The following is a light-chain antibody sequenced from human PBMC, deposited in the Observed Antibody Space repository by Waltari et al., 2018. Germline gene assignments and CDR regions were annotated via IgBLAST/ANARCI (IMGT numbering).Light chain of an antibody. Sequence: QSALTQPASVSGSPGQSLAISCTGTDTYIGRHNFVSWYRQRPGQVPNLIIYDVNSSLSGISSRFSGSKFGNTASLTISGLQTEDEAVYYCSSYTTGRTYVFGTGTKVTVL. J-gene: IGLJ1*01. CDR1: DTYIGRHNF. V-gene: IGLV2-14*03. CDR3: SSYTTGRTYV. CDR2: DVN.